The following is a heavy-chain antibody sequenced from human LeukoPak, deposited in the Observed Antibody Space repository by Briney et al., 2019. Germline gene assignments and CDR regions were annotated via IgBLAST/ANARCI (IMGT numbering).Heavy chain of an antibody. D-gene: IGHD6-19*01. V-gene: IGHV3-33*01. CDR2: IWYDGSNK. CDR1: GFTFSSYG. CDR3: ARDPPYSSGWYLFDY. J-gene: IGHJ4*02. Sequence: GGSLRLSCAASGFTFSSYGMHWVRQAPGKGLEWVAVIWYDGSNKYYADSVKGRFTISRDNSKNTLYLQMNSLRAEGTAVYYCARDPPYSSGWYLFDYWGQGTLVTVSS.